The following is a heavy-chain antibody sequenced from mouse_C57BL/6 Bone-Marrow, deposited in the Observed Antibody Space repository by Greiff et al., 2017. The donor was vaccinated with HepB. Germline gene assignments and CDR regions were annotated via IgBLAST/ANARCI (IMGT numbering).Heavy chain of an antibody. V-gene: IGHV6-3*01. D-gene: IGHD1-1*01. CDR2: IRLKSDNYAT. CDR1: GFTFSNYW. J-gene: IGHJ1*03. CDR3: PLGSTTVVATDWYFDV. Sequence: EVKLLESGGGLVQPGGSMKLSCVASGFTFSNYWMNWVRQSPEKGLEWVAQIRLKSDNYATHYAESVKGRFTISRDDYKNSVYLQMNTLRAEDTGIYYCPLGSTTVVATDWYFDVWGTGTTVTVSS.